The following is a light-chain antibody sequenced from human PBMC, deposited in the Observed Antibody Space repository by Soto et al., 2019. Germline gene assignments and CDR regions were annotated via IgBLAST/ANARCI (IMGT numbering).Light chain of an antibody. CDR2: DAF. CDR1: QSVSSH. J-gene: IGKJ5*01. Sequence: EIVLTQSPATLSFSPGERATLSCRASQSVSSHLVWYQQKPGQAPRLLIYDAFNRATDIPARFSGSGSGTDFTLTISSLEPEDFAVYYCQQRYNWPITFGQGTRLEIK. CDR3: QQRYNWPIT. V-gene: IGKV3-11*01.